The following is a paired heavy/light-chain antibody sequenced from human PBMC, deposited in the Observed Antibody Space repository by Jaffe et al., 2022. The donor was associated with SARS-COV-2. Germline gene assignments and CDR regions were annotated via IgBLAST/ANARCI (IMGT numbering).Light chain of an antibody. CDR2: KVS. Sequence: DVVMTQSPLSLPVTLGQPASISCRSSQSLVYSDGNTYLNWFQQRPGQSPRRLIYKVSNRDSGVPDRFSGSGSGTDFTLKISRVEAEDVGVYYCMQGTHWPPMYTFGQGTKLEIK. J-gene: IGKJ2*01. CDR1: QSLVYSDGNTY. V-gene: IGKV2-30*01. CDR3: MQGTHWPPMYT.
Heavy chain of an antibody. Sequence: QVQLVQSGAEVKKPGASVKVSCKASGYSFTNYYMHWVRQAPGQGLEWMGIINPSGGSISYAQKFQGRVTMTRDTLTSTVHMELTSLRSEDTAVYYCARDACGVVIINACGMDVWGQGTTVTVSS. CDR3: ARDACGVVIINACGMDV. CDR1: GYSFTNYY. CDR2: INPSGGSI. V-gene: IGHV1-46*01. J-gene: IGHJ6*02. D-gene: IGHD3-3*01.